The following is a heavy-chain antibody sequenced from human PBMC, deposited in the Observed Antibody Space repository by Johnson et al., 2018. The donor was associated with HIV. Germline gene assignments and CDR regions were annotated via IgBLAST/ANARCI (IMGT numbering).Heavy chain of an antibody. CDR1: GFTFSSYG. V-gene: IGHV3-30*19. J-gene: IGHJ3*02. CDR3: GRDPIGRGAGGFDI. Sequence: QVQLVESGGGVVQPGRSLRLSCAASGFTFSSYGMHWVRQAPGKGLEWVAVIWYDGSNKYYADSVKGRFTISRDNSKNTLYLQMNSLRAEDTAGYYCGRDPIGRGAGGFDIWGQGTMVTVSS. D-gene: IGHD3-10*01. CDR2: IWYDGSNK.